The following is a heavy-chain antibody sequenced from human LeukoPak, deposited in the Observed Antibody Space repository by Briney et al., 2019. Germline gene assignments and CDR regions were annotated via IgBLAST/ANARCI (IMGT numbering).Heavy chain of an antibody. V-gene: IGHV4-31*03. Sequence: SETLSLTCTVSGGSISSGGYYWSWIRQHPGKGLEWIGYIYYSGSTYYNPSLKSRVTISVDTSKNQFSLKLSSVTAADTAVYYCARGGSTSWFGVYYGIDVWGQGTTVTVSS. D-gene: IGHD2-2*01. CDR1: GGSISSGGYY. CDR2: IYYSGST. J-gene: IGHJ6*02. CDR3: ARGGSTSWFGVYYGIDV.